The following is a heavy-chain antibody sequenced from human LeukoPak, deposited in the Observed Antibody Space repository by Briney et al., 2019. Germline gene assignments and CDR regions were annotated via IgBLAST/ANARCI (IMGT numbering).Heavy chain of an antibody. V-gene: IGHV5-51*01. Sequence: GESLKIPCKGSGYSFTSYWIGWVRQLPGKGLEWMGIIYPGDSDTRYSPSFQGQVTISADKSISTAYLQWSSLKASDTAMYYCRITMVRGVMGLYYFDYWGQGTLVTVSS. D-gene: IGHD3-10*01. J-gene: IGHJ4*02. CDR3: RITMVRGVMGLYYFDY. CDR2: IYPGDSDT. CDR1: GYSFTSYW.